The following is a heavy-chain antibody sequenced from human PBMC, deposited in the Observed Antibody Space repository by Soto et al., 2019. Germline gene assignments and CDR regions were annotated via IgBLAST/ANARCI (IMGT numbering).Heavy chain of an antibody. D-gene: IGHD3-22*01. Sequence: PSETLSLTCAVYGGSFSGYYWSWVRQTPGKGLEWIGEINQSGGTNYNPSLKSRVTMSVDTSKNQCSLKVNSVTVADTAVFYCARELGYFDSVALDSWGRGTLVTVS. CDR1: GGSFSGYY. CDR2: INQSGGT. CDR3: ARELGYFDSVALDS. V-gene: IGHV4-34*01. J-gene: IGHJ4*02.